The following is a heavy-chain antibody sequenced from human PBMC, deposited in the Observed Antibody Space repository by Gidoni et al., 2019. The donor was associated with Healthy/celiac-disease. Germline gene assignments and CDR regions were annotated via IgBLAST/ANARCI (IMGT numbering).Heavy chain of an antibody. CDR3: AKGGSKWELLPFDY. Sequence: EVQLLESGGNLIQPGGSLSLSCAAAGFTFSSYAMSWVRQAPGKGLEWVSALSSSGYSTYYADSVRGRFTISRDNSKNTVYLQMNSLRAEDTAVYHCAKGGSKWELLPFDYWGQGTLVTVSS. J-gene: IGHJ4*02. V-gene: IGHV3-23*01. CDR1: GFTFSSYA. D-gene: IGHD1-26*01. CDR2: LSSSGYST.